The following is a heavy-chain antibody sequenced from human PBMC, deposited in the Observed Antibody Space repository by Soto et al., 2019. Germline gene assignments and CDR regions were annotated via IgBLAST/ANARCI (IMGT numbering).Heavy chain of an antibody. CDR2: IYSSGST. CDR1: GGSIGGSNYF. V-gene: IGHV4-39*01. D-gene: IGHD3-10*01. CDR3: TRRRFRARGVTTMDV. J-gene: IGHJ6*02. Sequence: SETLSLTXTVSGGSIGGSNYFWGWIRQSPGTGLEWLGTIYSSGSTYYSPSLKSRITMSLDTSKNQFSLNLGSVTAADTAVYYCTRRRFRARGVTTMDVWGPGTTVTVSS.